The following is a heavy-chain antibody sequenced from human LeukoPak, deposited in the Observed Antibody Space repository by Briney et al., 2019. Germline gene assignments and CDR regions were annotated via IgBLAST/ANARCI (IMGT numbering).Heavy chain of an antibody. CDR1: EGIFSSYA. V-gene: IGHV1-69*04. CDR2: IIPILGIA. D-gene: IGHD2-2*01. J-gene: IGHJ3*02. Sequence: SVKVSCKASEGIFSSYAISWVRQAPGQGLEWMGRIIPILGIANYAQKFQGRVTITADKSTSTAYMELSSLRSEDTAVYYCASRSSNGAFDIWGQGTMVTVSS. CDR3: ASRSSNGAFDI.